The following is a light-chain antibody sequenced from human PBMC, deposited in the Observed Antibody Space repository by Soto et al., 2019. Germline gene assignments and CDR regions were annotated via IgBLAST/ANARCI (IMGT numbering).Light chain of an antibody. CDR2: GAS. CDR3: QQYGSSPWT. Sequence: EIVLTQSPSTLSLSPGERATLSCRASQSVSSNLAWYQQKPGQAPRLLIYGASSRATGIPDRFSGSGSGTDFNLTISRLETEDFAVYYCQQYGSSPWTFGQGTKVDIK. J-gene: IGKJ1*01. CDR1: QSVSSN. V-gene: IGKV3-20*01.